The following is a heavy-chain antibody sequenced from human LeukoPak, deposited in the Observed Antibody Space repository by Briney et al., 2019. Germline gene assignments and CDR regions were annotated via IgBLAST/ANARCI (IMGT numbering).Heavy chain of an antibody. CDR3: ARVQQPVTYYYGSGSSVRFDY. D-gene: IGHD3-10*01. CDR1: GGTFSSYA. Sequence: SVKVSCKASGGTFSSYAISWVRQAPGQGLEWMGGIIPIFGTANYAQKFQGRVTITADESTSTAYMELSSLRSEDTAVYYCARVQQPVTYYYGSGSSVRFDYWGQGTLVTVSS. J-gene: IGHJ4*02. V-gene: IGHV1-69*13. CDR2: IIPIFGTA.